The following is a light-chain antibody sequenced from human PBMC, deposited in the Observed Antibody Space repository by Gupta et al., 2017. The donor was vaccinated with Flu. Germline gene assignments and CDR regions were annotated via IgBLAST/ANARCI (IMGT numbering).Light chain of an antibody. Sequence: QSVLTQPPSVSAAPGQQVTISCSGSSSNIGNNYVSWYQQLPGTAPKLLIYENNKRPSGIPDRVSGSKSGTSATLGITGLQTGDEDDYYCGTWDSSLSAWVFGGGTKLTVL. J-gene: IGLJ3*02. CDR2: ENN. CDR1: SSNIGNNY. CDR3: GTWDSSLSAWV. V-gene: IGLV1-51*02.